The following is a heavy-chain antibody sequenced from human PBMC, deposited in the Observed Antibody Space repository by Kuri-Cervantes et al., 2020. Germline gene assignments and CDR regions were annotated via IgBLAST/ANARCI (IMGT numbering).Heavy chain of an antibody. V-gene: IGHV3-33*08. J-gene: IGHJ5*02. CDR2: IWYDGSNK. CDR1: GFTFSSYG. CDR3: ARWHYYDPPRCFDP. Sequence: GESLKISCAASGFTFSSYGMHWVRQAPGKGLEWVAVIWYDGSNKYYADSVKGRFTISRDNSKNTLYLQMSSLRAEDTAVYYCARWHYYDPPRCFDPWGQGTLVTVSS. D-gene: IGHD3-22*01.